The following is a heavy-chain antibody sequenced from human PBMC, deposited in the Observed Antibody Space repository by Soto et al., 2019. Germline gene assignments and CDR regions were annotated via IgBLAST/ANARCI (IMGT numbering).Heavy chain of an antibody. J-gene: IGHJ4*02. CDR2: INAGNGNT. CDR3: AREEEAVDGIFDD. V-gene: IGHV1-3*01. D-gene: IGHD6-19*01. Sequence: ASVKVSCKASGYSFTSYAMHWVRQAPGQRLEWMGWINAGNGNTKYSQKFQGRVTITRDTSASTAYMELSSLRSEDTAVYYCAREEEAVDGIFDDWGQGSLVNVSS. CDR1: GYSFTSYA.